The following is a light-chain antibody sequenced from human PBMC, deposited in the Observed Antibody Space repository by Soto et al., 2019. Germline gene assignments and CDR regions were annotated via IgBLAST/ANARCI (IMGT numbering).Light chain of an antibody. CDR3: QQSYSTSIT. V-gene: IGKV1-39*01. Sequence: DIQLTQSPSFQSASVGDRVTMSFGASQSISSYLNWYQQKPGKAPKLLIYAASSLQSGVPSKFSGSGSGTDFTLTISSLQPEDFATYYCQQSYSTSITFGQGTRLEIK. CDR2: AAS. CDR1: QSISSY. J-gene: IGKJ5*01.